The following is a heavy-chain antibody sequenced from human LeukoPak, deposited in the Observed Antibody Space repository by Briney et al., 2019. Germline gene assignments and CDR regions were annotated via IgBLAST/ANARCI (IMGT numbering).Heavy chain of an antibody. CDR1: GFTFSAFA. D-gene: IGHD6-6*01. Sequence: GGSLRLSCAASGFTFSAFAMHWARQAPGRGLEWVAAISYDASNKYYAVSVRGRFTISRDNSRNTLFLQMNSLRADDTAVYYCARISSSYDYDYWGQGTLVTVSS. J-gene: IGHJ4*02. CDR2: ISYDASNK. CDR3: ARISSSYDYDY. V-gene: IGHV3-30-3*01.